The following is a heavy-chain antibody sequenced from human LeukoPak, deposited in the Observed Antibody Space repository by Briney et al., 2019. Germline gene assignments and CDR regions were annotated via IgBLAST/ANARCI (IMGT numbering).Heavy chain of an antibody. V-gene: IGHV1-46*01. D-gene: IGHD3-10*01. CDR3: ARDQLDVWFGELGGNAFDI. Sequence: GASVKVSCKASGYTFTSYYMHWVRQAPGQGLEWMGIINPSGGSTSYAQKFQGRVTMTRDTSTSTVYMELSSLRSEDTAVYYCARDQLDVWFGELGGNAFDIWGQGTMVTVSS. J-gene: IGHJ3*02. CDR1: GYTFTSYY. CDR2: INPSGGST.